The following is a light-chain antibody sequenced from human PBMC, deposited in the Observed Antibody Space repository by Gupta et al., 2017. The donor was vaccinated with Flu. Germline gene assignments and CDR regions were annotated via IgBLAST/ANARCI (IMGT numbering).Light chain of an antibody. V-gene: IGLV2-14*01. CDR3: TSYTISTTLV. Sequence: QSALTQPASVSGSPGQSITISCTGTSNDVGGYNYVSWYQQNPGKAPKLMIYEVSNRPSGVSNRFSGSKSGNTASLTISGLQAEDEADYYCTSYTISTTLVFGGGTKVTVL. CDR2: EVS. CDR1: SNDVGGYNY. J-gene: IGLJ2*01.